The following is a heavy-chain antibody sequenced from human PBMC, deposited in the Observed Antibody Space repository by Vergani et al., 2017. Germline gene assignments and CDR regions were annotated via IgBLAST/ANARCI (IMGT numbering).Heavy chain of an antibody. Sequence: EVQMVESGGGLVKPGGSLRLSCVASGFTFSHYSMNWVRQAPGKGLEWVSSISGNIDDVYYADSVKGRFTISRDNAKNSLYLDMSSLRAEDTAVYYCVREETFYDSVSDYLAGYFDHWGQGALVTVSS. D-gene: IGHD3-3*01. CDR1: GFTFSHYS. CDR2: ISGNIDDV. CDR3: VREETFYDSVSDYLAGYFDH. V-gene: IGHV3-21*01. J-gene: IGHJ4*02.